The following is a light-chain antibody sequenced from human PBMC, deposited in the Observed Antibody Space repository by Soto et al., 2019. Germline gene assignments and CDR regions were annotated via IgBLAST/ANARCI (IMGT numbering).Light chain of an antibody. CDR2: GVS. CDR1: SSDVGGYNY. CDR3: SSYTGSSTLL. V-gene: IGLV2-14*03. J-gene: IGLJ2*01. Sequence: QSALTQPASVSGSPGQSITISCTGTSSDVGGYNYVSWYQHHPGKAPEPMIYGVSNRPSGVSNRFSGSKSGNTASLTISGLQAEDEADYYCSSYTGSSTLLFGGGTKVTVL.